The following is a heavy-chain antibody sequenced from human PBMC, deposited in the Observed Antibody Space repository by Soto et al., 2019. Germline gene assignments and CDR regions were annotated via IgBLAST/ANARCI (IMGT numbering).Heavy chain of an antibody. Sequence: QVHLVQSGAEVKKPGASVKVSCKGSGYTFTSYGITWVRQAPGQGLEWMGWISAHNGNTDYAQRLQGRVTVTRDTSTSTPYMELRSLRSVDTSVYYCARGRYGDYWGQGALVTVSS. V-gene: IGHV1-18*01. CDR3: ARGRYGDY. CDR1: GYTFTSYG. CDR2: ISAHNGNT. D-gene: IGHD1-1*01. J-gene: IGHJ4*02.